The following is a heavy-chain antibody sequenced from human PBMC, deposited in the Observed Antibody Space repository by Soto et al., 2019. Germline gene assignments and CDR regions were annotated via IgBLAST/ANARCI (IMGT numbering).Heavy chain of an antibody. J-gene: IGHJ5*02. CDR2: INPNSGGT. Sequence: ASVKVSCKASGYTFTDYYIHWVRQAPGQGLEWMGWINPNSGGTNYAQKFQGRVTMTRDTSISTAYMELSRLISDDTAVYYCARGDVRVVASFDPWGQGALVTVSS. D-gene: IGHD2-15*01. CDR1: GYTFTDYY. CDR3: ARGDVRVVASFDP. V-gene: IGHV1-2*02.